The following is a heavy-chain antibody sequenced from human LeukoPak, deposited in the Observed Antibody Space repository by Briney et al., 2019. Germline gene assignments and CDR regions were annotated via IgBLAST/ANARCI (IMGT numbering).Heavy chain of an antibody. D-gene: IGHD6-13*01. Sequence: PGGSLRLSCAASGFTFNSYAMSWVRQAPGKGLEWVSYISSSSSTIYYADSVKGRFTISRDNAKNSLYLQMNSLRAEDTAVYYCARVRSSSWFDYYYYYMDVWGKGTTVTVSS. V-gene: IGHV3-48*01. CDR1: GFTFNSYA. CDR2: ISSSSSTI. CDR3: ARVRSSSWFDYYYYYMDV. J-gene: IGHJ6*03.